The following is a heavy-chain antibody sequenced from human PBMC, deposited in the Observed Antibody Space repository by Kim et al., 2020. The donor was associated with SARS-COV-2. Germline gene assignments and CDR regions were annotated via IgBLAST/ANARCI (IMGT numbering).Heavy chain of an antibody. Sequence: GGSLRLSCTASGFTFSNAWMSWVRQAPGKGLEWVGRIKSKTDGGTTDYAAPVKGRFTISRDDSKNTLYLQMNSLKTEDTAVYYCTTDHPLGYCSSTSCYFPYYYYGMDVWGQGTTVTVSS. J-gene: IGHJ6*02. CDR2: IKSKTDGGTT. CDR3: TTDHPLGYCSSTSCYFPYYYYGMDV. CDR1: GFTFSNAW. D-gene: IGHD2-2*01. V-gene: IGHV3-15*01.